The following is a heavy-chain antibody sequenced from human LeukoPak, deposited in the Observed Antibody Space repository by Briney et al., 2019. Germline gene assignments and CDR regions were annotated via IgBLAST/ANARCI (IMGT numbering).Heavy chain of an antibody. V-gene: IGHV5-51*01. Sequence: GESLKISCKGSGYTFTNYWINWVRQMPGKGLEWVGIIYPGDSDTTYSPSFQGQVTISADKSINTAYLHWSNLKASDTAMYYCAESTSGPWNWFDPWGQGTLVTVSS. J-gene: IGHJ5*02. CDR3: AESTSGPWNWFDP. CDR2: IYPGDSDT. CDR1: GYTFTNYW.